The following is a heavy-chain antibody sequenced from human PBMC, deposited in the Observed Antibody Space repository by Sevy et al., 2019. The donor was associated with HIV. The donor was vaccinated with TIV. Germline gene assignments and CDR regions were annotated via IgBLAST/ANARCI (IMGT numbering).Heavy chain of an antibody. CDR2: IYYSGST. D-gene: IGHD3-3*01. J-gene: IGHJ6*03. CDR1: GGSISSSSYY. CDR3: ARLSPSRPNDFWSGYYYYMDV. Sequence: SETLSLTCTVSGGSISSSSYYWGWIRQPPGKGLEWIGSIYYSGSTYYNASLKSRVTISVDTSKNQFSLKLSSVTAADTAVYYCARLSPSRPNDFWSGYYYYMDVWGKGTTVIVSS. V-gene: IGHV4-39*01.